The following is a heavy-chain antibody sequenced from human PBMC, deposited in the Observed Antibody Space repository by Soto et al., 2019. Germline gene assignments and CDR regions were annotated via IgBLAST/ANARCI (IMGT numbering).Heavy chain of an antibody. D-gene: IGHD2-21*02. CDR2: ISVYNGKT. Sequence: QVQLVQSGAEAKKPGASVRVSCKASGYTFTNYGLSWVRQAPGQGLEWMAWISVYNGKTNYAQKFESRATVTTDIASTTAYMDLGRLRADDTAVYYCARDDRRWAGAEAVVTATRNYPGVHVWGQGTRVTVSS. CDR3: ARDDRRWAGAEAVVTATRNYPGVHV. J-gene: IGHJ6*02. CDR1: GYTFTNYG. V-gene: IGHV1-18*01.